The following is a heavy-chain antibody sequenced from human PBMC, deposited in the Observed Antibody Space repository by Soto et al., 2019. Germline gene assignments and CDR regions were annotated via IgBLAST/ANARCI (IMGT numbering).Heavy chain of an antibody. Sequence: PSETLSLTCSVSGASIRSTSYYWSWIRQPPGKGLEWIGEINHSGSTDYNPSLKSRVTISVDTSKNQFSLKLSSVTAADTAVYYCASPGYYDYGDYESPADYYYYGMDVWGQGTTVTVSS. D-gene: IGHD4-17*01. CDR1: GASIRSTSYY. V-gene: IGHV4-39*07. CDR2: INHSGST. J-gene: IGHJ6*02. CDR3: ASPGYYDYGDYESPADYYYYGMDV.